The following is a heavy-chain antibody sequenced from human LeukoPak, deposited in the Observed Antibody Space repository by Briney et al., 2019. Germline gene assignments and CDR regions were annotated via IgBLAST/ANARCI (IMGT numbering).Heavy chain of an antibody. Sequence: GGSLRLSCAASGFTFSNDAMRWARQAPGKGLEWVPRISGSGGKIYYADSVKGRFTISRDNSKNTLYLQMNSLSAEDTAIDYCGSCGRVEIVPTIIRRWGQGTLVTVSS. CDR2: ISGSGGKI. D-gene: IGHD5-12*01. CDR1: GFTFSNDA. V-gene: IGHV3-23*01. CDR3: GSCGRVEIVPTIIRR. J-gene: IGHJ4*02.